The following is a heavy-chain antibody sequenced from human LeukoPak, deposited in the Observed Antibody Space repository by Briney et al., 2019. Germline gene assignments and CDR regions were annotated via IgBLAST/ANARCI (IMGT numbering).Heavy chain of an antibody. CDR2: IYTSGST. Sequence: SETLSLTCTVSGGSISSHYWSWIRQPPGKGLEWIGYIYTSGSTNYNPSLKSRVTISVDTSKNQFSLKLSSVTAADTAVYYCARQRDWFDPWGQGTLVTVSS. J-gene: IGHJ5*02. V-gene: IGHV4-4*09. CDR1: GGSISSHY. CDR3: ARQRDWFDP.